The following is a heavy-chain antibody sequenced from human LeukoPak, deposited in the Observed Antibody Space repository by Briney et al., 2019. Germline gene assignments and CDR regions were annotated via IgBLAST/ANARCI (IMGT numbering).Heavy chain of an antibody. CDR1: GASISSHY. J-gene: IGHJ6*03. V-gene: IGHV4-59*11. D-gene: IGHD3/OR15-3a*01. CDR3: ARVLAIFGLDTTDFYMDV. Sequence: SETLSLTCAVSGASISSHYWRWIRQPPGKGLEWIWYTSGSISDNPYLQSRVAVSVDPSQNQVTLSLTSVTAAHTAVYYCARVLAIFGLDTTDFYMDVWGKGTTVTVSS. CDR2: TSGSI.